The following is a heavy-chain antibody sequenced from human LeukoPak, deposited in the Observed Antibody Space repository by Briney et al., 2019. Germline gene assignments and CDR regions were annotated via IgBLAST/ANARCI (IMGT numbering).Heavy chain of an antibody. D-gene: IGHD3-10*01. CDR2: ISYGGSNK. Sequence: GGSLRLSCAASGFAFSTFAMHWVRQTPGKGLDWVSVISYGGSNKYYADSVKGRFTISRDNSKNTLYLQMDSLRPEDTAVYYCAKGPPSITMVRGDGMDVWGQGTTVTVSS. CDR1: GFAFSTFA. J-gene: IGHJ6*02. V-gene: IGHV3-30*01. CDR3: AKGPPSITMVRGDGMDV.